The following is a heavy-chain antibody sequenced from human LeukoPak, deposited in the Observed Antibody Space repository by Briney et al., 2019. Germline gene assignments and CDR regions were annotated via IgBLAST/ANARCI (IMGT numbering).Heavy chain of an antibody. D-gene: IGHD6-19*01. Sequence: GGTLRLSCAASGFTFSSYGMNWVRQAPGKGLEWVSAISGSGGSTYYADSVKGRFTISRDNSKNTLYLQMNSLRAEDTAVYYCAKPPTYSSGWYWDYWGQGTLVTVSS. CDR2: ISGSGGST. CDR1: GFTFSSYG. V-gene: IGHV3-23*01. CDR3: AKPPTYSSGWYWDY. J-gene: IGHJ4*02.